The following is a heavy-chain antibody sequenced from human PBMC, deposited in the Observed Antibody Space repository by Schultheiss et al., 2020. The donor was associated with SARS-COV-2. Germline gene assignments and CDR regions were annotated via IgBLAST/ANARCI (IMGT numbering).Heavy chain of an antibody. Sequence: SETLSLTCAVSAGSFSDYYWGWIRQPPGKGLQWIGEINHSGSANYNPSLKSRVTISVDTSKNQFFLKLGSVTASDTAVYYCARGPPYYYDAGDGMDVWGQGTTIIVSS. V-gene: IGHV4-34*01. J-gene: IGHJ6*02. CDR3: ARGPPYYYDAGDGMDV. CDR1: AGSFSDYY. D-gene: IGHD3-22*01. CDR2: INHSGSA.